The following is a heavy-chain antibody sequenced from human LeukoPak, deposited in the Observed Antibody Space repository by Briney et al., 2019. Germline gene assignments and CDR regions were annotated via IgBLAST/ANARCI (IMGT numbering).Heavy chain of an antibody. Sequence: PGGSLRLSCAASGFTFSSYWMHWVRQAPGKGLVWVSRINSDGSSTSYADSVKGRFTISRDNAKNTLYLQMNSLRAEDTAAYYCARGTTVTRIYDYWGQGTLVTVSS. CDR1: GFTFSSYW. D-gene: IGHD4-17*01. V-gene: IGHV3-74*01. CDR2: INSDGSST. CDR3: ARGTTVTRIYDY. J-gene: IGHJ4*02.